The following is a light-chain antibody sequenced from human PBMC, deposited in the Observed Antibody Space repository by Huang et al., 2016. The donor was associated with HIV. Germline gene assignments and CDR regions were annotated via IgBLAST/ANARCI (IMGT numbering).Light chain of an antibody. CDR1: QSLVHSDGNTY. CDR2: KVS. J-gene: IGKJ2*01. Sequence: DVVMTQTPLSLPVTLGQTASISCRSSQSLVHSDGNTYLNWLQQRPGQSPRRLIYKVSNRDSGVPDRCSGSGSGTDFTLEISRVEAEDVGVYYGMQGTHWPPYTFGQGTKLEIK. CDR3: MQGTHWPPYT. V-gene: IGKV2-30*02.